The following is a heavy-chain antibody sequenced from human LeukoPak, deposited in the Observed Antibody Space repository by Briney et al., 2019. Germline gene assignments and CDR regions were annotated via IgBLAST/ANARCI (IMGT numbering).Heavy chain of an antibody. V-gene: IGHV3-7*01. D-gene: IGHD3-3*01. CDR2: IKQDGSEK. CDR1: GFTFSSYW. J-gene: IGHJ6*03. CDR3: ARGIFAYYYYYYMDV. Sequence: GGSLRLSCAASGFTFSSYWMSWVRQAPGKGLEWVANIKQDGSEKYYVDSVKGRFTISRDNAKNPLYLQMNSLRAEDTAVYYCARGIFAYYYYYYMDVWGKGTTVTVSS.